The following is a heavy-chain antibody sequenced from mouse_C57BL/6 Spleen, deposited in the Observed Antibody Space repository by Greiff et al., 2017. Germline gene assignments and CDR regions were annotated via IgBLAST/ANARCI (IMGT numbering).Heavy chain of an antibody. V-gene: IGHV5-16*01. Sequence: DVQLVESEGGLVQPGSSMKLSCTASGFTFSDYYMAWVRQVPEKGLEWVANINYDGSSTYYLDSLKSRFIISRYNAKNILYLQMSSLKSEDTATYYCARGPFDYWGQGTTLTVSS. CDR1: GFTFSDYY. CDR3: ARGPFDY. CDR2: INYDGSST. J-gene: IGHJ2*01.